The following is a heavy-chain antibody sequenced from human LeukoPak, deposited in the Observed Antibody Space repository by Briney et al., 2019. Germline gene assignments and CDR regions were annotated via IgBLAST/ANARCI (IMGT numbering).Heavy chain of an antibody. CDR3: AKEFSPLRYFDWLLNYFDY. V-gene: IGHV3-23*01. D-gene: IGHD3-9*01. CDR1: GFTFSSYA. Sequence: PGESLRLSCAASGFTFSSYAMSWVRQAPGKGLEWVSDISGSGDSTYYADSVKGRFTISRDNSKNTLYLQMNSLRAEDTAVYYCAKEFSPLRYFDWLLNYFDYWGQGTLVTVSS. J-gene: IGHJ4*02. CDR2: ISGSGDST.